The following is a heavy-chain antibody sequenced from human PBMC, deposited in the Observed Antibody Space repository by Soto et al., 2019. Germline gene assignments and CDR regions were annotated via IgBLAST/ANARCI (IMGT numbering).Heavy chain of an antibody. D-gene: IGHD3-10*01. CDR1: GITFSSYA. V-gene: IGHV3-23*01. CDR2: INTRGIST. J-gene: IGHJ5*02. Sequence: PGGSLRLSCAASGITFSSYAMTWVRQAPGKGLEWVSTINTRGISTYYADSVKGRFTISRDNSKNTLYLQMNSLRAEDTAIYYCAKVDSKTWFGPFGGFDPWGQGNLVTVSS. CDR3: AKVDSKTWFGPFGGFDP.